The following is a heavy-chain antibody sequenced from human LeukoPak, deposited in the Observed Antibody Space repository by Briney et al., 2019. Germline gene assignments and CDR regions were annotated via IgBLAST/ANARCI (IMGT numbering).Heavy chain of an antibody. CDR3: ARSPTRVSGMDV. J-gene: IGHJ6*02. CDR2: IHHSGST. CDR1: GGSISRYY. D-gene: IGHD6-13*01. V-gene: IGHV4-59*01. Sequence: SETLSLTCTVSGGSISRYYWSWIRQAPGTGLEWIGYIHHSGSTNYNPSLKSRVIISIGTPNNHFSLNLTSVTAADTAVYYCARSPTRVSGMDVWGQGTTVTVSS.